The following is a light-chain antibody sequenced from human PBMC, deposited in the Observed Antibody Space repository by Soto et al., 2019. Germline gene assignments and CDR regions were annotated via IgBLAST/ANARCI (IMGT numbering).Light chain of an antibody. Sequence: EILLTQSPGTLSLSAGERATLSCRASQSLSSNYLAWYQQRPGQAPRLLIYGASTRATDIPDRFSGSGSGTDFTLTISRLEPEDFAMYYCQQSADSWTFGQGTQVEVK. CDR2: GAS. CDR3: QQSADSWT. CDR1: QSLSSNY. V-gene: IGKV3-20*01. J-gene: IGKJ1*01.